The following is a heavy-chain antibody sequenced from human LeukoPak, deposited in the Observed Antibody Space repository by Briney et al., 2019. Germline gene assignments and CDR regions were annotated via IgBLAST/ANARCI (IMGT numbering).Heavy chain of an antibody. V-gene: IGHV3-30*18. Sequence: PGGSLRPSCAASGFTFSSYGMHWVRQAPGKGLEWVAVISYDGSNKYYADSVKGRFTISRDNSKNTLYLQMNSLRAEDTAVYYCAKCSGHYYDSSGYYIDYWGQGTLVTVSS. CDR3: AKCSGHYYDSSGYYIDY. CDR2: ISYDGSNK. D-gene: IGHD3-22*01. CDR1: GFTFSSYG. J-gene: IGHJ4*02.